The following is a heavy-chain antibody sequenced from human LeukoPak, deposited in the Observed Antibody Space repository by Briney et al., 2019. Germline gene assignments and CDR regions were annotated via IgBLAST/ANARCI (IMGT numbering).Heavy chain of an antibody. Sequence: GGSLRLSCAASGFTFSSYWMSWVRQAPGKGLEWVANIKQDGSEKYYVDSVKGRFTISRDNAKNSLYLQMNSLRAEDTAVYYCAKDVSWLRSSQDVWGKGTTVTVSS. CDR1: GFTFSSYW. J-gene: IGHJ6*04. CDR2: IKQDGSEK. CDR3: AKDVSWLRSSQDV. V-gene: IGHV3-7*01. D-gene: IGHD6-19*01.